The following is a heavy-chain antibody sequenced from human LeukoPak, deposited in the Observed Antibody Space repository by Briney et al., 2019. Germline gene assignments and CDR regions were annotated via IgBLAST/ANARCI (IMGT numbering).Heavy chain of an antibody. CDR3: TRSRQSDSSSYNL. V-gene: IGHV5-51*01. J-gene: IGHJ4*02. CDR2: IYPNDSDT. D-gene: IGHD3-22*01. Sequence: GESLKISCKGSGYRFTNHWIGWVRQMPEKGLEWMGIIYPNDSDTRYSPSFQGQVTISADKSITTAYLQWSSLKASDSAIYYCTRSRQSDSSSYNLWGQGTLVTVSS. CDR1: GYRFTNHW.